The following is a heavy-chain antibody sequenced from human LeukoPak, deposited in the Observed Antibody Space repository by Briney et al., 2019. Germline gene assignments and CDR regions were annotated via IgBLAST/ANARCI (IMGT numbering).Heavy chain of an antibody. Sequence: GGSLRLSCAASGFTYSNYAMNWVRQAPGKGLEWVSSISGSGGNTYYADSVKGRFTISRDNSKNTLYLQMNSLRAEDTAVYYCAKLPYYDSSGYYYFDYWGQGTLVTVSS. D-gene: IGHD3-22*01. CDR3: AKLPYYDSSGYYYFDY. CDR1: GFTYSNYA. J-gene: IGHJ4*02. CDR2: ISGSGGNT. V-gene: IGHV3-23*01.